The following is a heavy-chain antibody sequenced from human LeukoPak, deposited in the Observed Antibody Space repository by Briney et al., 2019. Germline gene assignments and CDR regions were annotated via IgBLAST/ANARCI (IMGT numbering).Heavy chain of an antibody. CDR2: IHTGGST. J-gene: IGHJ4*02. CDR1: GFTVSSNY. D-gene: IGHD5-24*01. CDR3: AREGKWLQLRYFDY. V-gene: IGHV3-53*01. Sequence: PGGPLRLSCAASGFTVSSNYMSWVRQAPGKGLEWVSVIHTGGSTYYADSVKGRFTISRDTSNNTLYLQMNSLRAEDTAVYYCAREGKWLQLRYFDYWGQGTLVTVSS.